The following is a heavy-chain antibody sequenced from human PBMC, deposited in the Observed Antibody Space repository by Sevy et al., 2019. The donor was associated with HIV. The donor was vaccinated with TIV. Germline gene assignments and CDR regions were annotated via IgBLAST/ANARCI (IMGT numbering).Heavy chain of an antibody. CDR3: TRVRGLLGWFDS. Sequence: GGSLRLSCAASGFTFSDYTIHWVRQAPGKGLEWVSVISYDGSRKSYADSVTGRFTISRDNSKNTLFLQMNSLRAEDTAVYYCTRVRGLLGWFDSWGQGTLVTVSS. CDR1: GFTFSDYT. D-gene: IGHD3-10*01. J-gene: IGHJ5*01. CDR2: ISYDGSRK. V-gene: IGHV3-30*04.